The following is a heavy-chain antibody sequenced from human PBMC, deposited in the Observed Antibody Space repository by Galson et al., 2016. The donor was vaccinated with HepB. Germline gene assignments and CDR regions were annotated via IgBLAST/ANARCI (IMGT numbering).Heavy chain of an antibody. CDR1: GFTFTTYA. V-gene: IGHV3-23*01. CDR3: AKGGYFDWFDY. D-gene: IGHD3-9*01. Sequence: SLRLSCAVSGFTFTTYAMSWVRQAPGKGLEWVSSLSNSGGSTYYADSVKGRFTISRDNSKNTLYLQMNSLRAEDTAVYYYAKGGYFDWFDYWGQGTLATVSS. J-gene: IGHJ4*02. CDR2: LSNSGGST.